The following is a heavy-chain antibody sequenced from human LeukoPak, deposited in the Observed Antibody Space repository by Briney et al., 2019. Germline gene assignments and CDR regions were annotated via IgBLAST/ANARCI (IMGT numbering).Heavy chain of an antibody. CDR2: ISSSSSTI. CDR3: ARNLGYSSGPEVY. D-gene: IGHD6-19*01. CDR1: GFTFSSYS. Sequence: GGSLRLSCAASGFTFSSYSMNWVRQAPGKGLEWVSYISSSSSTIYYADSVKGRFTISRDNAKNSLYLQMNSLRAEDTAVYYCARNLGYSSGPEVYWGQGTLVTVSS. J-gene: IGHJ4*02. V-gene: IGHV3-48*04.